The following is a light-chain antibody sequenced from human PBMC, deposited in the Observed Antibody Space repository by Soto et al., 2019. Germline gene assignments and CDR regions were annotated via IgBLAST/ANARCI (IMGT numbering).Light chain of an antibody. CDR2: SSS. V-gene: IGLV1-44*01. CDR1: SSNIGRNT. Sequence: QTVVTQPPSASGTPGQRVTISCSGSSSNIGRNTVTWYQQLPGTAPKLLMYSSSQRPSGVPDRFTGSKSGTSASLAISGLQSEDEADYYCAAWDDSLNGVVFGGGTKLTVL. CDR3: AAWDDSLNGVV. J-gene: IGLJ2*01.